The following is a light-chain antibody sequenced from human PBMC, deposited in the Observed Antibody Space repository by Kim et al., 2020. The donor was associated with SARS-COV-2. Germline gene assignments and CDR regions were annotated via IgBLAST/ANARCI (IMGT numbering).Light chain of an antibody. CDR3: QQSYSTPIT. Sequence: DIQMTQSPSSLSASVGDRVTLTCRASHSIYTYLNWYQLKTGKAPKLLVYVASSLQSGVPSRFSGSGSGTDFTLTISSLQPEDVATYYCQQSYSTPITFGQGTRLEIK. J-gene: IGKJ5*01. CDR2: VAS. V-gene: IGKV1-39*01. CDR1: HSIYTY.